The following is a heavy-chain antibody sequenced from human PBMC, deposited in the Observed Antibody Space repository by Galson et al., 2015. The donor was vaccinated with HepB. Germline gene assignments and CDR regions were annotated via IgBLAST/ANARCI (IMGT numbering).Heavy chain of an antibody. V-gene: IGHV3-21*01. J-gene: IGHJ4*02. Sequence: SLRLSCAASGFTLNRYNMNWVRQAPGKRLEWVSSISSGSSYIYYADSVKGRFTISRDNAKNSLYLQMNSLRAEDTAVYYCARDSHCGGYVCYFDYWGQGTLVTVSS. CDR3: ARDSHCGGYVCYFDY. D-gene: IGHD2-21*01. CDR2: ISSGSSYI. CDR1: GFTLNRYN.